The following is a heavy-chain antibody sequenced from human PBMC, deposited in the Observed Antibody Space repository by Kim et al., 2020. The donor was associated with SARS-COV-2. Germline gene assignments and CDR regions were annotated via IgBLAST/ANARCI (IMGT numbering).Heavy chain of an antibody. CDR2: SSSYI. CDR3: ARDPPTH. Sequence: SSSYIYYPDSVKGRFTISRDNAKNSLYLQMNSLRAEDTAVYYCARDPPTHWGQGTLVTVSS. J-gene: IGHJ4*02. V-gene: IGHV3-21*01.